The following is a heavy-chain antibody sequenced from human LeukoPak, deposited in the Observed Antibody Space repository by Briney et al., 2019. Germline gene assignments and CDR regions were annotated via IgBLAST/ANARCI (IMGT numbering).Heavy chain of an antibody. J-gene: IGHJ4*02. CDR2: IYSGGST. V-gene: IGHV3-66*02. D-gene: IGHD3-22*01. CDR1: GFTVSSSY. CDR3: ATEGQYYDSSGYPTWTFDS. Sequence: PGGSLRLSCAASGFTVSSSYMSWVRQAPGKGLEWVSVIYSGGSTYYAVSVKGRFTISRDNSKNTLYLQMNSLRAEDTAVYYCATEGQYYDSSGYPTWTFDSWGQGTLVTVSS.